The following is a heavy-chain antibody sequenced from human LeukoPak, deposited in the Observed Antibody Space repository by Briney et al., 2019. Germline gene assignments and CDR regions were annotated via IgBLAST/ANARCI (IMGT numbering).Heavy chain of an antibody. CDR2: IKSKTDGGTT. V-gene: IGHV3-15*01. D-gene: IGHD2-21*01. J-gene: IGHJ4*02. CDR3: AKAPVTSCRGAYCYPFDY. Sequence: PGGSLRLSCAASGFTFSNAWMSWVRQAPGKGLEWVGRIKSKTDGGTTDYAAPVKGRFTISRDDSKNTLYLQMNSLRAEDAAVYYCAKAPVTSCRGAYCYPFDYWGQGTLVTVSS. CDR1: GFTFSNAW.